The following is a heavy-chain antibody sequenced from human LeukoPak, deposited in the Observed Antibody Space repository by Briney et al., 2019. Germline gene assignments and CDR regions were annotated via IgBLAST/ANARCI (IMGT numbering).Heavy chain of an antibody. D-gene: IGHD3-22*01. CDR3: ARHRRYYDSSGYYYRAFDI. CDR2: INHSGST. Sequence: SETLSLTCTVSDGPISSYYWSWIRQPPGKGLEWIGEINHSGSTNYNPSLKSRVTISVDTSKNQFSLKLSSVTAADTAVYYCARHRRYYDSSGYYYRAFDIWGQGTMVTVSS. V-gene: IGHV4-34*01. J-gene: IGHJ3*02. CDR1: DGPISSYY.